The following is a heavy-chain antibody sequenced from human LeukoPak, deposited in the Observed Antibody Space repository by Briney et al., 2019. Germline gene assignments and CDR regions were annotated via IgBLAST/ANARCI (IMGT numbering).Heavy chain of an antibody. Sequence: KPSETLSLTCTVSGGSVSSGSYYWSWIRQPPGKGLEGIGYIYYSGSTNYNPSLKSRVTISVDTSKNQFSLKLSSVTAADTAVYYCARAMITFGGVIVPRRYYFDYWGQGTLVTVSS. V-gene: IGHV4-61*01. CDR1: GGSVSSGSYY. CDR2: IYYSGST. CDR3: ARAMITFGGVIVPRRYYFDY. D-gene: IGHD3-16*02. J-gene: IGHJ4*02.